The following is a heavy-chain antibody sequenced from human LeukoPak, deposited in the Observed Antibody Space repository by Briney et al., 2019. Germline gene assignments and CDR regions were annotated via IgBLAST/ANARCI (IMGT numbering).Heavy chain of an antibody. CDR2: IYTSGST. CDR3: ATVSISSGYSFGGDAFDI. V-gene: IGHV4-4*07. Sequence: SETLSLTCTVSGGSISSYYWSWIRQPAGKGLEWIGRIYTSGSTNYNPSLKSRATMSVDTSKNQFSLKLSSVTAADTAVYYCATVSISSGYSFGGDAFDIWGQGTMVTVSS. J-gene: IGHJ3*02. D-gene: IGHD3-22*01. CDR1: GGSISSYY.